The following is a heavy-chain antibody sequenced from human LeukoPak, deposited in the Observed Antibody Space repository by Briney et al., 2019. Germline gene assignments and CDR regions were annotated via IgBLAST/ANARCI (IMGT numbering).Heavy chain of an antibody. Sequence: GGSLRLSCAASGFTFSSYSMNWVRQAPGKGLEWVSSISSSSSYIYYADSVKGRFTISRDNAKNSLYLQMNSLRAEDTAVYYCARVPESTIFGVVTGYMDVWGKGTTVTVSS. V-gene: IGHV3-21*01. J-gene: IGHJ6*03. D-gene: IGHD3-3*01. CDR3: ARVPESTIFGVVTGYMDV. CDR2: ISSSSSYI. CDR1: GFTFSSYS.